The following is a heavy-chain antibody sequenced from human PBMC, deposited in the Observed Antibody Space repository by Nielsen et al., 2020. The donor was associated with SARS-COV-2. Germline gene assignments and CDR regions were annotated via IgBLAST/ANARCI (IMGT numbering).Heavy chain of an antibody. J-gene: IGHJ6*02. CDR3: ACFWDRETLYGMDV. CDR2: ISWNSGSI. Sequence: GGSLRLSCAASGFTFDDYAMHWVRQAPGKGLEWVSGISWNSGSIGYADSVKGRFTISRDNAKNSLYLQMNSLRAEDTALYYCACFWDRETLYGMDVWGQGTTVTVSS. D-gene: IGHD3-3*01. V-gene: IGHV3-9*01. CDR1: GFTFDDYA.